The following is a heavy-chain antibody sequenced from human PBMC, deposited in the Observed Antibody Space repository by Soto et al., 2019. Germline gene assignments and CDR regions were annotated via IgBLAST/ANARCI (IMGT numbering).Heavy chain of an antibody. Sequence: QVQLQQSGPGLVEPSGTLSLTCAVSGGSVNSPNWWNWVRQPPEMGLEWIGEMHHSGSSNYNPSLKTRLTLSVDKSNNELSMNLNSVTAADTAIYYCGRANSSGSPIDSWGQGILVTVSS. D-gene: IGHD6-19*01. J-gene: IGHJ4*02. CDR1: GGSVNSPNW. CDR3: GRANSSGSPIDS. CDR2: MHHSGSS. V-gene: IGHV4-4*02.